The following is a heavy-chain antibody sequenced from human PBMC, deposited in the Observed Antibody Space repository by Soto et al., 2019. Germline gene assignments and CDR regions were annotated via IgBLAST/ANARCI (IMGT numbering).Heavy chain of an antibody. Sequence: SETLSLSCTVSGGSVSSGNYYWSWIRQPPGEGLEWIGYFYYTGSINYNPSLKSRVTISIDASKNQFSLRLSSVTAADTAVYYCARSMFYSDGSNYSPFDYWGQGTPVTVSS. CDR3: ARSMFYSDGSNYSPFDY. V-gene: IGHV4-61*01. D-gene: IGHD3-22*01. CDR2: FYYTGSI. CDR1: GGSVSSGNYY. J-gene: IGHJ4*02.